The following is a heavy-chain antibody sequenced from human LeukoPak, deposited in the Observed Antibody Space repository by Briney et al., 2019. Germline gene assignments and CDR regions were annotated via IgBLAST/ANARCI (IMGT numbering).Heavy chain of an antibody. CDR2: MSYDGNNK. V-gene: IGHV3-30-3*01. CDR1: GFTFSTYA. J-gene: IGHJ5*02. Sequence: GTSLRLSCAASGFTFSTYAIHWVRQAPGKGLEWVAVMSYDGNNKYYADSVKGRFTISRGNSKNTLYLQMNSLRAEDTAVYYCAKDLRRAIFGVVDPQFDPWGQGTLVTVSS. CDR3: AKDLRRAIFGVVDPQFDP. D-gene: IGHD3-3*01.